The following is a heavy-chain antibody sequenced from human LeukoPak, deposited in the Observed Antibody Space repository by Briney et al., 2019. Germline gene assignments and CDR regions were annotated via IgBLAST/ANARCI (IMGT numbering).Heavy chain of an antibody. CDR2: ISSRGTTI. V-gene: IGHV3-48*03. Sequence: AGGSLRLSCAASGFTCSTYEMNGLRQAPGKGLEWVSYISSRGTTIYYADSVKGRFTISRDNAKNSLYLQMNSLRAEDTAVYYCARYWDSGCDTYYFDYWGQGTLVTVSS. CDR3: ARYWDSGCDTYYFDY. D-gene: IGHD6-19*01. CDR1: GFTCSTYE. J-gene: IGHJ4*02.